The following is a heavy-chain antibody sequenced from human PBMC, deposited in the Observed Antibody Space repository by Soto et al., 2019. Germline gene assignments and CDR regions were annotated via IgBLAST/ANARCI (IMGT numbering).Heavy chain of an antibody. CDR3: ARSFRRYFDFDS. Sequence: SETLSLTCTVSGDSISSYYWSWIRQPPGKGLEWIGNIYYSGSTNYNPSLKSRVTISVDTSKNRFSLKLSSVTAADAAVYYCARSFRRYFDFDSWGQGTLVTVSS. D-gene: IGHD3-9*01. V-gene: IGHV4-59*01. CDR2: IYYSGST. J-gene: IGHJ4*02. CDR1: GDSISSYY.